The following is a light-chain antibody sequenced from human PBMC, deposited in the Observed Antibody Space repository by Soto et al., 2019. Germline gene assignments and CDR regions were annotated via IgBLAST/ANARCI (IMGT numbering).Light chain of an antibody. Sequence: DIQMTQSPSTLSASIEDRVSFVCRASQNIPTYLNWYQQKPGKAPKLLIYDASRLQSGVPSRFSGSGSGTDFTLTINSVQPEDFATYFCQQSYTSPYTFGQGTRLEIK. CDR1: QNIPTY. CDR3: QQSYTSPYT. J-gene: IGKJ2*01. V-gene: IGKV1-39*01. CDR2: DAS.